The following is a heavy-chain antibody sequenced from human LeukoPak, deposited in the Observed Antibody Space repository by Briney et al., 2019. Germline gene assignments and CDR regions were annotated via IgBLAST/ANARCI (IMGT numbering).Heavy chain of an antibody. J-gene: IGHJ5*02. D-gene: IGHD2-2*01. CDR1: GYTFTGHY. CDR3: ARGVVPGAIHWFDP. V-gene: IGHV1-2*02. Sequence: ASVKVSCMASGYTFTGHYLYWVRQAPGQGLEWMGWINPNNGATNSAQKFQGRVTMARDTSVSTAYMELTRLRSDDTAVYYCARGVVPGAIHWFDPWGQGTLVTVSS. CDR2: INPNNGAT.